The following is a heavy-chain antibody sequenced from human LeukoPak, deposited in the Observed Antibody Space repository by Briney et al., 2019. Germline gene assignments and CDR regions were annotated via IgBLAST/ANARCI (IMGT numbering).Heavy chain of an antibody. Sequence: SETLSLTCAVYGGSFSGYYWSWIRQPPGKGLGWIGKINNSGSTNYNPSLKSRVTISVDTSKNQFSLKLSSVTAADTAVYYCARGNSYYDSSDYFPWESFQHWGQGTLVTVSS. CDR3: ARGNSYYDSSDYFPWESFQH. CDR1: GGSFSGYY. V-gene: IGHV4-34*01. D-gene: IGHD3-22*01. J-gene: IGHJ1*01. CDR2: INNSGST.